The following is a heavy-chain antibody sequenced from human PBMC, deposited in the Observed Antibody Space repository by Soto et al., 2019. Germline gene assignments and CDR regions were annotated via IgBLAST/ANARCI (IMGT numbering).Heavy chain of an antibody. CDR1: GFTFGDYA. CDR3: SGYYFYYYGMDV. Sequence: SLRLSCTASGFTFGDYAMSWVRQAPGKGLEWVGFIRSKAYGGTTEYAASVKGRFTISRDDSKSIAYLQMNSLKTEDTAVYYCSGYYFYYYGMDVWGQGTTVTVSS. CDR2: IRSKAYGGTT. V-gene: IGHV3-49*04. J-gene: IGHJ6*02.